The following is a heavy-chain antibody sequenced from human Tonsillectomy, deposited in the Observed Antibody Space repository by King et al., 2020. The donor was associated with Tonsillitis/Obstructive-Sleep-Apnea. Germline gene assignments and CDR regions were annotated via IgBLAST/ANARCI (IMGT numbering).Heavy chain of an antibody. J-gene: IGHJ4*02. D-gene: IGHD3-3*01. Sequence: VQLQESGPGLVKPSETLSLTCTVSGGSISSSSYYWGWIRQPPGKGLEWIGSIYYSGSTYYNPSLKSRVTISVDTSKNQFSLKLSSVTAADTAVYYCASDFWSVYYFDYWGQGTLVTVSS. CDR1: GGSISSSSYY. V-gene: IGHV4-39*01. CDR3: ASDFWSVYYFDY. CDR2: IYYSGST.